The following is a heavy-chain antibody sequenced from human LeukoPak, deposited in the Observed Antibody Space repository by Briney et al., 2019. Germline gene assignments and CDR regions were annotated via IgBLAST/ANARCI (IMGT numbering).Heavy chain of an antibody. Sequence: GESLKISCKGSEYSFSSYWIAWVRQMPGKGLEWMGIIHPGNSETTYNPSFQGQVTISADKSINTAYLQWNSLKASDTAMYCARRLSSIAAAAANDYWGQGTLVTVSS. CDR1: EYSFSSYW. CDR3: ARRLSSIAAAAANDY. V-gene: IGHV5-51*01. J-gene: IGHJ4*02. CDR2: IHPGNSET. D-gene: IGHD6-13*01.